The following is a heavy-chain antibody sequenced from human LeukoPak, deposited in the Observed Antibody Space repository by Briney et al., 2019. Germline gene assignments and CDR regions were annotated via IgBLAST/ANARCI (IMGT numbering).Heavy chain of an antibody. J-gene: IGHJ3*02. CDR1: GYTFTSYA. V-gene: IGHV1-3*01. D-gene: IGHD4-17*01. Sequence: ASVKVSCKASGYTFTSYAMHWVRQAPGQRLEGMGWINAGNGNTKYSQKFQGRVTITRDTSASTAYMEVSSLRSEDTALYYCAKDKRGGDPTRGAFDIWGQGTVVTVSS. CDR2: INAGNGNT. CDR3: AKDKRGGDPTRGAFDI.